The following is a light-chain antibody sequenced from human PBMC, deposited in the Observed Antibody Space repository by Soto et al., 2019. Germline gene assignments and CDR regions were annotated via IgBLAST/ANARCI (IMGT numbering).Light chain of an antibody. CDR2: GAS. CDR3: QQFDNSLWT. CDR1: QSVSTNN. J-gene: IGKJ1*01. Sequence: EIVSTQSPGTLSLSPGDRATLSCRASQSVSTNNFAWYQQRPGQAPRLLIYGASSRATGIPDRFSGSGSGTDFTLTISRLEPEDFAVYYCQQFDNSLWTFGQGTKVEIK. V-gene: IGKV3-20*01.